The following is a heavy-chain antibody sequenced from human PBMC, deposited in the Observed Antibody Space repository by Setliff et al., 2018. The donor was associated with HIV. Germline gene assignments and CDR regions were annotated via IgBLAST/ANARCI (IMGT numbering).Heavy chain of an antibody. Sequence: SETLSLTCAAYGGPLTNHGWNWIRQSPGKGLEWIGYIYYSGSTNYNPSLKSRVTISVDTSKNQFSLKLSSVTAADTAVYYCARGVRGVIIDWYYFDYWGQGTLVTVSS. D-gene: IGHD3-10*01. CDR1: GGPLTNHG. CDR3: ARGVRGVIIDWYYFDY. V-gene: IGHV4-59*11. CDR2: IYYSGST. J-gene: IGHJ4*02.